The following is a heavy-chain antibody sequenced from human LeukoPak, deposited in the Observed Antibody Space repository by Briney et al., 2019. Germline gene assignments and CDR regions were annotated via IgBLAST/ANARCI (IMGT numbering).Heavy chain of an antibody. CDR3: AKDLHYGSADY. D-gene: IGHD3-10*01. CDR2: IKSDGSST. Sequence: GGSLRLSCAASGFTFSSYWMHWVRQAPGKGLVWVSCIKSDGSSTIYADSVKGRFTISRDNAKNALYLQMNSLRAEDTAVYYCAKDLHYGSADYWGQGTLVTVSS. V-gene: IGHV3-74*01. CDR1: GFTFSSYW. J-gene: IGHJ4*02.